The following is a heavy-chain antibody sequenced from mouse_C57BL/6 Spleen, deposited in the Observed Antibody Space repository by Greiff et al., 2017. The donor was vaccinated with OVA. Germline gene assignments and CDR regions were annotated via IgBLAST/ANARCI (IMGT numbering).Heavy chain of an antibody. Sequence: QVQLKESGPELVKPGASVKISCKASGYAFSSSWMNWVKQRPGKGLEWIGRIYPGDGDTNYNGKFKGKATLTADKSSSTAYMQLSSLTSEDSAVYFCARGGYGYDEYFDVWGTGTTVTVSS. CDR3: ARGGYGYDEYFDV. D-gene: IGHD2-2*01. CDR1: GYAFSSSW. CDR2: IYPGDGDT. J-gene: IGHJ1*03. V-gene: IGHV1-82*01.